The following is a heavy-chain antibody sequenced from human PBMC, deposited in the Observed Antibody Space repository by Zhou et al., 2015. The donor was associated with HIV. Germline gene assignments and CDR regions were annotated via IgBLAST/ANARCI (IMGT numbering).Heavy chain of an antibody. J-gene: IGHJ4*02. D-gene: IGHD5/OR15-5a*01. CDR1: GYTFTSYSYF. CDR3: ARGPLSRVDGSQYYFDY. V-gene: IGHV1-46*01. Sequence: QVQLVQSGAEVKKPGASVKISCEATGYTFTSYSYFLHWIRQAPGQGLEWMGLINPGGGSTSYAQKFQDRLTVTRDTSTSTVYMDLSSLRSDDTAKYFCARGPLSRVDGSQYYFDYWGQGSLVTVSP. CDR2: INPGGGST.